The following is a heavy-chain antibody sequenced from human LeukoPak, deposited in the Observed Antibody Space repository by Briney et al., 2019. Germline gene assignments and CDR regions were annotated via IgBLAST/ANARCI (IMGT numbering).Heavy chain of an antibody. CDR2: ISYDGSDK. D-gene: IGHD1-7*01. J-gene: IGHJ4*02. V-gene: IGHV3-30*18. Sequence: GGSLRLSCAASGFTFGSYGMHWVRQAPGKGLEWVAIISYDGSDKYYADSVEGRFTISRDNSKNTLYLLMNSLRAEDTAVYYCAKVRVVFNWNYAYYFDSWGQGTLVTVSS. CDR1: GFTFGSYG. CDR3: AKVRVVFNWNYAYYFDS.